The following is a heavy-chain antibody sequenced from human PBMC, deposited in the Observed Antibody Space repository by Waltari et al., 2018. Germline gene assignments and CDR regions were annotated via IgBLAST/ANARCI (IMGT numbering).Heavy chain of an antibody. V-gene: IGHV3-74*01. Sequence: EVHLVEPGGGLVQPGESLRLSCAASGFAFSSFWLHWVRQAPGKGLVWVSRINADGGSTSYADSVKGRLTISRDNAKNTLYLEMNGLRAEDTAMYYCTRSRYCSTTNCQVDWFDPWGQGTLVTVSS. CDR3: TRSRYCSTTNCQVDWFDP. CDR2: INADGGST. J-gene: IGHJ5*02. CDR1: GFAFSSFW. D-gene: IGHD2-2*01.